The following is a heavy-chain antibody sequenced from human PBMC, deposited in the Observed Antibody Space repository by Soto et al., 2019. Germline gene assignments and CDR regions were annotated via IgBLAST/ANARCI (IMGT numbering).Heavy chain of an antibody. CDR1: GFTFGDYT. CDR3: TRECSNSGCSAAFDL. D-gene: IGHD2-2*01. J-gene: IGHJ4*02. CDR2: IRSGAHGGTP. V-gene: IGHV3-49*03. Sequence: GGSLRLSCTASGFTFGDYTLSWFRQAPGKGLEWVGFIRSGAHGGTPEYAASVRGRFTISRDDSMGVAYLQISSLRTEDTAIYHCTRECSNSGCSAAFDLWGQGTLVTVSS.